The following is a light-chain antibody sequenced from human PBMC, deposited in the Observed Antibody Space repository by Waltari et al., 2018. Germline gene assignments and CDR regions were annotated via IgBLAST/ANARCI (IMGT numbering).Light chain of an antibody. CDR2: KDS. CDR3: QSADSSGTFVV. CDR1: ALPKQS. J-gene: IGLJ2*01. V-gene: IGLV3-25*03. Sequence: SYELTQPPSVSVSPGQTARITCSGDALPKQSAYWYQQKPGQAPVLVIYKDSERPSGRPGRFCGSSSGRTVTLTSSGVQAEDEADYYCQSADSSGTFVVFGGGTKLTVL.